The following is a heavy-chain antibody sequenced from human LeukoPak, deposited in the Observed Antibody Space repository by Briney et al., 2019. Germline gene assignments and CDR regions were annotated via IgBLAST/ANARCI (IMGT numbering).Heavy chain of an antibody. CDR2: IYYSGST. Sequence: PSETLSLTCTVSGGSISSYYWSWIRQPPGKGLEWIGYIYYSGSTNYNPSLKSRVTISVDTSKNQFSLKLSSVTAADTAAYYCARVTVRSGRIEYYYYYMDVWGKGTTVTVSS. J-gene: IGHJ6*03. V-gene: IGHV4-59*01. D-gene: IGHD3-3*01. CDR1: GGSISSYY. CDR3: ARVTVRSGRIEYYYYYMDV.